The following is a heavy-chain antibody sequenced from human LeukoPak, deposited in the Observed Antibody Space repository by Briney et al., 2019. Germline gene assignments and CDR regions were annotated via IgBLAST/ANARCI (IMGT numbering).Heavy chain of an antibody. D-gene: IGHD2-21*02. Sequence: GGSLRLSCAASGFTFSSYEMNWVRQAPGKGLEWVSYISSSGSTIYYADSVKGRFTISRDNAKNSLCLQMNSLRAEDTAVYYCARMDPYCGGDCYTRDAFDIWGQGTMVTVSS. V-gene: IGHV3-48*03. CDR2: ISSSGSTI. CDR3: ARMDPYCGGDCYTRDAFDI. CDR1: GFTFSSYE. J-gene: IGHJ3*02.